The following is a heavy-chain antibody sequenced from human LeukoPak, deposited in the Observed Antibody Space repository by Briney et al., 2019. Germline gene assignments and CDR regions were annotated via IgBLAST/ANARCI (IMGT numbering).Heavy chain of an antibody. D-gene: IGHD5-12*01. Sequence: SVKVSCKVSGGTFSNYALSWVRQAPGQGLEWMGAIIPFLDTSNYPPKFQDRVTITTDESTSTAYMELSSLRSDDTAVYYCARAQAGNYDWPLDLWGQGTLVTVSS. CDR1: GGTFSNYA. CDR2: IIPFLDTS. CDR3: ARAQAGNYDWPLDL. V-gene: IGHV1-69*05. J-gene: IGHJ5*02.